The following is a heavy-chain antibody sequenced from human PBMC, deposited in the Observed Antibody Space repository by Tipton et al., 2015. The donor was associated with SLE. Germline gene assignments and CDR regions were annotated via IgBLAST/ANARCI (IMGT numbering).Heavy chain of an antibody. CDR3: VIVTSHAFDI. J-gene: IGHJ3*02. D-gene: IGHD3-16*02. CDR2: ISSSSSYI. Sequence: SLRLSCAASGFTFSSYSMNWVRQAPGKGLEWVSSISSSSSYIYYADSLKGRFTISRDNAKDSLYLQMNSLRAEDTAVYYCVIVTSHAFDIWGQGTMVTVSS. CDR1: GFTFSSYS. V-gene: IGHV3-21*01.